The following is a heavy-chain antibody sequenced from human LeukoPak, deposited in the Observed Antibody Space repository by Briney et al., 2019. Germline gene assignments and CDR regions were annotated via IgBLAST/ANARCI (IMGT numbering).Heavy chain of an antibody. Sequence: GGSLRLSCAASGFTFDDYAMHWVRQAPGKGLEWVSGISWNSGSIGYVDSVKGRFTISRDNAKNSLYLQMNSLRAEDTAVYYCASSVIIPSYYDILTGYRYYGMDVWGQGTTVTVSS. D-gene: IGHD3-9*01. J-gene: IGHJ6*02. CDR1: GFTFDDYA. V-gene: IGHV3-9*01. CDR3: ASSVIIPSYYDILTGYRYYGMDV. CDR2: ISWNSGSI.